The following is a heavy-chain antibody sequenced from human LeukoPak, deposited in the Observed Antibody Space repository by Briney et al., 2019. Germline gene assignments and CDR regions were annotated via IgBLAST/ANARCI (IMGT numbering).Heavy chain of an antibody. Sequence: PGGSLRLSCAASGFTFSSYGMHWVRQAPGKGLEWVAFIRYDGSNKYYADSVKGRFNIYRDNSKNTLYLQMNSLRAEDTAVYYCAKDPMIAVAGTFGFKNRNYYYYGMDVWGQGTTVTVSS. CDR3: AKDPMIAVAGTFGFKNRNYYYYGMDV. D-gene: IGHD6-19*01. J-gene: IGHJ6*02. CDR1: GFTFSSYG. CDR2: IRYDGSNK. V-gene: IGHV3-30*02.